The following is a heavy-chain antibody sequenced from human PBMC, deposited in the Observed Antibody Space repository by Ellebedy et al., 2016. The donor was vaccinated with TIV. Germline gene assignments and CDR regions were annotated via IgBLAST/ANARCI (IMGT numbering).Heavy chain of an antibody. V-gene: IGHV1-18*01. J-gene: IGHJ5*02. CDR1: GYTFTSYG. Sequence: ASVKVSXXASGYTFTSYGISWVRQAPGQGLEWMGWISAYNGNTNYAQKLQGRVTMTTDTSTSTAYMELRSLRSDDTAVYYCARVCRRGPARRDVAAAGFVNWFNPWGQGTLVTVSS. D-gene: IGHD6-13*01. CDR2: ISAYNGNT. CDR3: ARVCRRGPARRDVAAAGFVNWFNP.